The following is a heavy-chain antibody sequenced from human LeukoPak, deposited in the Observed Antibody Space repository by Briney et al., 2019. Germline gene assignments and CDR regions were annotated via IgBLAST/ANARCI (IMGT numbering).Heavy chain of an antibody. D-gene: IGHD3-22*01. CDR2: TYYRSKWYN. CDR3: ARTMIPDYYYYYYMDV. CDR1: GDSVSSNSAA. V-gene: IGHV6-1*01. J-gene: IGHJ6*03. Sequence: SQTLSLTCAISGDSVSSNSAAWNWIRQSPSRGLEWLGRTYYRSKWYNDYAVSVKSRITIKPDTSKNQFSLKLSSVTAADTAVYYCARTMIPDYYYYYYMDVWGKGTTVTISS.